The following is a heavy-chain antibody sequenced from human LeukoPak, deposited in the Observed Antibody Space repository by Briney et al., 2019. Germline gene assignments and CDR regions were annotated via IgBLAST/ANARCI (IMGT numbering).Heavy chain of an antibody. V-gene: IGHV4-59*08. CDR1: GGSISTYY. Sequence: SETLSLTCSVSGGSISTYYWSWVRQPPGKGLEWIGYISYSGITDYNPSLKSRVTISVDTFKNQFSLKLSSVTAADTAVYYCARHDDYSRAFDIWGQGTMVTVSS. CDR3: ARHDDYSRAFDI. D-gene: IGHD4-11*01. J-gene: IGHJ3*02. CDR2: ISYSGIT.